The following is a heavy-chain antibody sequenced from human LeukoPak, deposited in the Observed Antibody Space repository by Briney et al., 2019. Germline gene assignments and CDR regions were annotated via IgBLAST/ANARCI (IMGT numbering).Heavy chain of an antibody. CDR1: GGSISSYY. J-gene: IGHJ5*02. CDR2: IYYSGST. CDR3: ARASRIRTLNP. V-gene: IGHV4-59*01. D-gene: IGHD2-15*01. Sequence: SETLSLTCTVSGGSISSYYRSWIRQPPGKGLEWIGYIYYSGSTNYNPSLKSRVTILVDTSKNQFSLKLSSVTAADTAVYYCARASRIRTLNPWGQGTLVTVSS.